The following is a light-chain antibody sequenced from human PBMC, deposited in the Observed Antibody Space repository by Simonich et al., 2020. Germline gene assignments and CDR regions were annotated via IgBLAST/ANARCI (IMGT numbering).Light chain of an antibody. CDR1: QGIGSY. Sequence: AIRMTQSPSSLSASPGDRVTSTCRASQGIGSYLALYQQKPGKAPKLLIYAASTLQSGVPSRFSGSGSGTDFTLTISCLQSEHFATYYCQQYYSYPITFGQGTRLEMK. J-gene: IGKJ5*01. CDR3: QQYYSYPIT. V-gene: IGKV1-8*01. CDR2: AAS.